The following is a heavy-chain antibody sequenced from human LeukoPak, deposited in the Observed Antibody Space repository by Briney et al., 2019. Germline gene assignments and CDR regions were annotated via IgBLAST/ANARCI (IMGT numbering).Heavy chain of an antibody. D-gene: IGHD2/OR15-2a*01. CDR3: VREGEGPLSKDFDY. CDR2: IGPHSTFT. J-gene: IGHJ4*02. CDR1: GFTFTDHY. V-gene: IGHV1-2*02. Sequence: ASVKVSCKSSGFTFTDHYIHWVRQAPGQGLEWMGYIGPHSTFTSSPQEFQGRVTMTRDTSMTTAYMELTRLTSDDMAVYYCVREGEGPLSKDFDYWGQGTLVTVSS.